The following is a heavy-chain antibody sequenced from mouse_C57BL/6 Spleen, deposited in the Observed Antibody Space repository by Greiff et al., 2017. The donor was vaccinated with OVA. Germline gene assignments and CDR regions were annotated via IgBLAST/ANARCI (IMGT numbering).Heavy chain of an antibody. CDR1: GFTFSDYY. J-gene: IGHJ2*01. CDR3: ARDQGRYFDY. V-gene: IGHV5-16*01. CDR2: INYDGSST. Sequence: EVKVVESEGGLVQPGSSMKLSCTASGFTFSDYYMAWVRQVPEKGLEWVANINYDGSSTYYLDSLKSRFIISRDNAKNILYLQMSSLKSEDTATYYCARDQGRYFDYWGKGTTLTVSS.